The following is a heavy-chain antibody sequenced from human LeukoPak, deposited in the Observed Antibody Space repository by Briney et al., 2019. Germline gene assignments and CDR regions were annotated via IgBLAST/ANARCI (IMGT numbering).Heavy chain of an antibody. J-gene: IGHJ6*02. CDR2: ISYDGSNK. Sequence: GRFLRLSCAASGFTFSSYGMHWVRQAPGKGLEWVAVISYDGSNKYYADSVKGRFTISRDNSKNTLYLQMNSLRAEDTAVYYCAGGSSPYYYYGMDVWGQGTTVTVSS. CDR3: AGGSSPYYYYGMDV. V-gene: IGHV3-30*03. CDR1: GFTFSSYG. D-gene: IGHD6-6*01.